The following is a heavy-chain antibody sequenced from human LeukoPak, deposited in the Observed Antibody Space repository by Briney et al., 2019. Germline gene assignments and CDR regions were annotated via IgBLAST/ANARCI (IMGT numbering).Heavy chain of an antibody. CDR2: IYYSGST. V-gene: IGHV4-61*01. D-gene: IGHD3-3*02. Sequence: SSETLSLTCTVSGGSISSSSYYWSWIRQPPGKGLEWIGYIYYSGSTNYNPSLKSRVTISVDTSKNQFSLKLSSVTAADTAVYYCARDIGFTALRGYYGMDVWGQGTTVTVSS. J-gene: IGHJ6*02. CDR3: ARDIGFTALRGYYGMDV. CDR1: GGSISSSSYY.